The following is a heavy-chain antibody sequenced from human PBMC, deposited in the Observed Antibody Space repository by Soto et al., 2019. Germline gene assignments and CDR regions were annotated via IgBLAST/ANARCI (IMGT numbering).Heavy chain of an antibody. Sequence: PGGSLRLSCTASGFTFSSYGMHWVRQAPGKGLEWVAVISYDGSNKYYADSVKGRFTISRDNSKNTLYLQMNSLRAEDTAVYYCAKDSNFAYCSSTSCYAAFYDYWGQGTLVTVSS. CDR3: AKDSNFAYCSSTSCYAAFYDY. CDR1: GFTFSSYG. J-gene: IGHJ4*02. V-gene: IGHV3-30*18. D-gene: IGHD2-2*01. CDR2: ISYDGSNK.